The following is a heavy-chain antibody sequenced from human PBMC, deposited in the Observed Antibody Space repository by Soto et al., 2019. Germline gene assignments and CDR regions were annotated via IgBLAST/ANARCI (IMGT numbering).Heavy chain of an antibody. J-gene: IGHJ6*02. D-gene: IGHD2-2*01. V-gene: IGHV4-59*01. Sequence: SETLSLTCTVSGGSISSYYWSWIRQPPGKGLEWIGYIYYSGSTNYNPSLKSRVTISVDTSKNQFSLKLSSVTAADTAVYYCARTVVVPAAPYYYGMDVWGQGTTVTVSS. CDR3: ARTVVVPAAPYYYGMDV. CDR1: GGSISSYY. CDR2: IYYSGST.